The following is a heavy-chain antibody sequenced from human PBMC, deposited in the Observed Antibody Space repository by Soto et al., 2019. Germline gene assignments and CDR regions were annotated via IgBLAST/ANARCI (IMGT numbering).Heavy chain of an antibody. V-gene: IGHV3-30*18. Sequence: GVSMRVSCTAAGFKFSSYCRHWVSKAPGKGLEWVAVISYDGSNKYYADFVKGRFTISRDNSKNTLYLQMNSLRAEDTAVYYCAKEQNYYDSSEAFDIWGQGTMVTVSS. D-gene: IGHD3-22*01. J-gene: IGHJ3*02. CDR1: GFKFSSYC. CDR2: ISYDGSNK. CDR3: AKEQNYYDSSEAFDI.